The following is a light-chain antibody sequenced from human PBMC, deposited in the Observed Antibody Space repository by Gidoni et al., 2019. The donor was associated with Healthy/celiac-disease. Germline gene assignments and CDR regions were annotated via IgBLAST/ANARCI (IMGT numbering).Light chain of an antibody. CDR2: DAS. V-gene: IGKV1-33*01. CDR3: QQYDNLPLT. J-gene: IGKJ4*01. CDR1: QDISNY. Sequence: DIQMTQSPSSLSASVGDRVTTTCQASQDISNYLNWYQQKPGKAPKLLIYDASNLETGVPQKFSGSGSGTDFTFTISSLQPEDIATYYCQQYDNLPLTFGGGTKVEIK.